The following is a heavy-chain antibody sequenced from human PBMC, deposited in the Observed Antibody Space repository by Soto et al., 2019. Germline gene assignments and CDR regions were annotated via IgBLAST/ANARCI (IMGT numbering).Heavy chain of an antibody. CDR1: GFTVSSNY. CDR3: ARDRVESGYPEYFQH. CDR2: IYSGGST. J-gene: IGHJ1*01. Sequence: EVQLVESGGGLIQPGGPLRLSCAASGFTVSSNYMSWVRQAPGKGLEWVSVIYSGGSTYYADSVKGRFTISRDNSKNTLYLQMHSLRAEDTAVYYCARDRVESGYPEYFQHWGQGTLVTVSS. V-gene: IGHV3-53*01. D-gene: IGHD3-22*01.